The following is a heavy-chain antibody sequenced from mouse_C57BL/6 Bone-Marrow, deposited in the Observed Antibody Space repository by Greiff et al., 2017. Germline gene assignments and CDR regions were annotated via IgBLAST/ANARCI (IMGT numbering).Heavy chain of an antibody. CDR3: ARTGGSFGAMDY. Sequence: EVKLQQSGPELVKPGASVKISCKASGYSINGYFMNWVMQSHGKSLEWIGRIYPYNGDTLYNQKFKGKATLTVDKSSSTAYMELRSLASEDSAVYYGARTGGSFGAMDYWGQGTSVTVSS. J-gene: IGHJ4*01. CDR2: IYPYNGDT. V-gene: IGHV1-20*02. CDR1: GYSINGYF. D-gene: IGHD3-1*01.